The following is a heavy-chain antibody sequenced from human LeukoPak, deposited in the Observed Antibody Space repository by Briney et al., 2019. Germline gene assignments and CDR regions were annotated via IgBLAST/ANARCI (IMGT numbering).Heavy chain of an antibody. Sequence: SETLSLTCIVSGGSISSISSNNYHWGWIRQPPGKGLEWIGSIYYSGSTYYNPSLKSRVTISVDTSKNQFSLKLSSVTAAGTALYYCAREMGVVTAHGIDVWGQGTTVTVSS. CDR1: GGSISSISSNNYH. CDR2: IYYSGST. CDR3: AREMGVVTAHGIDV. V-gene: IGHV4-39*02. D-gene: IGHD4-23*01. J-gene: IGHJ6*02.